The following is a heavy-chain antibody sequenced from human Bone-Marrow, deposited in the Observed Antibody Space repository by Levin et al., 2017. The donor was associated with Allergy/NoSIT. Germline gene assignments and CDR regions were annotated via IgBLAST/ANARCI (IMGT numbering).Heavy chain of an antibody. CDR3: ARSEYSSSGDGMDV. CDR1: GFTFSSYW. J-gene: IGHJ6*02. V-gene: IGHV3-74*01. CDR2: INSDGSST. D-gene: IGHD6-6*01. Sequence: GGSLRLSCAASGFTFSSYWMHWVRQAPGKGLVWVSRINSDGSSTSYADSVKGRFTISRDNAKNTLYLQMNSLRAEDTAVYYCARSEYSSSGDGMDVWGQGTTVTVSS.